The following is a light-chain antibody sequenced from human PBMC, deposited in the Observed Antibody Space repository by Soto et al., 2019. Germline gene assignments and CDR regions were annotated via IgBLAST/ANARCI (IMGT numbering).Light chain of an antibody. CDR1: QAIDTY. J-gene: IGKJ2*01. V-gene: IGKV1-9*01. CDR3: QQYGTSPYT. CDR2: AAS. Sequence: DIQLTQSPSFLSASVGDRVTITCRASQAIDTYLAWYQQKPGKAPKLLIYAASLLQSGVPSRFSGSGSGTEFTLTISRLEPEDFAVYYCQQYGTSPYTFGQGTKLEIK.